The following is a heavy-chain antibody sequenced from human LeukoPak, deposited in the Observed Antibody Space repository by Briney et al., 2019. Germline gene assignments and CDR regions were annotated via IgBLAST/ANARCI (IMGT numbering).Heavy chain of an antibody. Sequence: SETLSLTCTVSGDSISTSKSYWGWIRQPPLKGLEWIGSIYYTGNTYYNASLKSRVTISVDTSKNQFSLRLNSVTSADTAMYYCARVELIVALPTSFDPWGQGTLVTVSS. D-gene: IGHD5-12*01. CDR1: GDSISTSKSY. CDR2: IYYTGNT. J-gene: IGHJ5*02. CDR3: ARVELIVALPTSFDP. V-gene: IGHV4-39*07.